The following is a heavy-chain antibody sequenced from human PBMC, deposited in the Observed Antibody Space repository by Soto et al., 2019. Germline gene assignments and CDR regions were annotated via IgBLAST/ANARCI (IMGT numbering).Heavy chain of an antibody. CDR3: ARESEDLTSNFDY. V-gene: IGHV3-21*06. J-gene: IGHJ4*02. CDR2: ISSTTNYI. Sequence: EVQLVESGGGLVKPGGSLRLSCAASGFTFTRYSMNWVRQAPGKWLEWVSSISSTTNYIYYGDSMKGRFTISRDNAKNSLYLEMNSMRAEDTAVYYGARESEDLTSNFDYWGQGTLVTVSS. CDR1: GFTFTRYS.